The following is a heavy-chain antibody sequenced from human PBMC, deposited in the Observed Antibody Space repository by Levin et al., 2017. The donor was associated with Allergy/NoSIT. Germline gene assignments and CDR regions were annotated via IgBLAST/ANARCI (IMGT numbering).Heavy chain of an antibody. CDR1: GGSISSYY. CDR2: IYTSGST. Sequence: GSLRLSCTVSGGSISSYYWSWIRQPAGKGLEWIGRIYTSGSTNYNPSLKSRVTMSVDTSKNQFSLKLSSVTAADTAVYYCARGPHIAVAGTEDYYYYGMDVWGQGTTVTVSS. CDR3: ARGPHIAVAGTEDYYYYGMDV. V-gene: IGHV4-4*07. J-gene: IGHJ6*02. D-gene: IGHD6-19*01.